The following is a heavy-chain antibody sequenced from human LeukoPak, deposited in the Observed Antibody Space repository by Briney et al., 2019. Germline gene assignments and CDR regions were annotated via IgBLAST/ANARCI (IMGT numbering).Heavy chain of an antibody. CDR3: ARDPYDILTGYYSHAFDI. J-gene: IGHJ3*02. CDR2: IYTGGST. Sequence: SETLSLTCTVSGGSISSYYWSWIRQPAGKGLEWIGRIYTGGSTNYNPSLKSRVTMSVDTSKNQLSLKLSSVTAADTAVYYCARDPYDILTGYYSHAFDIWGQGTMVTVSS. D-gene: IGHD3-9*01. CDR1: GGSISSYY. V-gene: IGHV4-4*07.